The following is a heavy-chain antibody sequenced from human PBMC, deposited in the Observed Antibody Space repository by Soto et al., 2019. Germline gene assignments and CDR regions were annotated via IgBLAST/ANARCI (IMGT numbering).Heavy chain of an antibody. CDR1: GFTFSNAW. Sequence: GGSLRLSCAASGFTFSNAWMNWVRQAPGKGLEWVGRIKSKTDGGTTDYAAPVKGRFTISRDDSKNTLYLQMNSLKTEDTAVYYCTTVPSLDYGGQIQDYYYYMDVWGKGTTVTVSS. CDR3: TTVPSLDYGGQIQDYYYYMDV. V-gene: IGHV3-15*07. J-gene: IGHJ6*03. D-gene: IGHD4-17*01. CDR2: IKSKTDGGTT.